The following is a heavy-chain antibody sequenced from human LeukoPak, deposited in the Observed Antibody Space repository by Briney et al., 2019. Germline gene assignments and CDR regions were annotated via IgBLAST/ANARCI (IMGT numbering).Heavy chain of an antibody. J-gene: IGHJ3*01. CDR1: GFTFSRYW. D-gene: IGHD3-10*01. Sequence: PGGSLRLSCAASGFTFSRYWMSWVRQAPGKGLEWVANINQDGSEKHFVDAVKGRFTISRDNAKNSLYLQMNSLRAEDTAVYYCARDGPGNYYPEDAFDLWGQGTMVTVSS. V-gene: IGHV3-7*01. CDR2: INQDGSEK. CDR3: ARDGPGNYYPEDAFDL.